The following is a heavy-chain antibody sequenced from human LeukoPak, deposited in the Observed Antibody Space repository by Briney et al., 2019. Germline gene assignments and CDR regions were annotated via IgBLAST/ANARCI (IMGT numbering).Heavy chain of an antibody. CDR1: GGTFSSYA. V-gene: IGHV1-69*13. Sequence: GASVKVSCKASGGTFSSYAISWVRQAPGQGLEWMGGIIPIFGTANYAQKFQGRVTITADESTSTAYMELSSLRSEDTAVYYCAGTYYDFWSGYSHYYYYMDVWGKGTTVTVSS. CDR2: IIPIFGTA. D-gene: IGHD3-3*01. CDR3: AGTYYDFWSGYSHYYYYMDV. J-gene: IGHJ6*03.